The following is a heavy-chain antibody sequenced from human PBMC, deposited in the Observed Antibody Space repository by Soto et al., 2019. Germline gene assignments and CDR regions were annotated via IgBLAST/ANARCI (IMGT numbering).Heavy chain of an antibody. CDR2: IYLGGTT. V-gene: IGHV4-38-2*01. CDR1: GFSIGSNNW. J-gene: IGHJ4*02. Sequence: PSETLSLTCAVSGFSIGSNNWWGWIRQPPGKGLEWIGSIYLGGTTYYDPSLKSRVTISVDTSRNEFSLRLTSVTAADTAVYYCARPRPNFGAVDSWGQGALVTVSS. CDR3: ARPRPNFGAVDS. D-gene: IGHD3-10*01.